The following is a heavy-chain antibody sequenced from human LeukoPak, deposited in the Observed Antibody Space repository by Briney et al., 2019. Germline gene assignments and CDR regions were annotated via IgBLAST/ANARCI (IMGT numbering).Heavy chain of an antibody. J-gene: IGHJ4*02. CDR1: GFTFSSYE. CDR3: ARVQRGIAVALDY. D-gene: IGHD6-19*01. V-gene: IGHV3-48*03. Sequence: GGSLRLSCAASGFTFSSYEMNWVRQAPGKGLEWVSYISTTGSSIYYADSVKGRFTISRDNVKNLLYLQMNSLRAEDTAVYYCARVQRGIAVALDYWGQGNLATVSS. CDR2: ISTTGSSI.